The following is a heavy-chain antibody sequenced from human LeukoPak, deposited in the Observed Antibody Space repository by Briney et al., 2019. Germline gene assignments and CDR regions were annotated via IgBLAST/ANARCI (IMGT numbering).Heavy chain of an antibody. CDR2: IFYSGKT. D-gene: IGHD2-2*03. CDR1: NGSMTSDSYY. J-gene: IGHJ5*02. Sequence: SETLSLTSSVSNGSMTSDSYYWAWVRQPPGKGLEWIGSIFYSGKTYYSASLKSRVTVSLDTSKKNFFLRLSSVTAADTAVYFCARLWIVATWFDAWGQGALVTVSS. CDR3: ARLWIVATWFDA. V-gene: IGHV4-39*02.